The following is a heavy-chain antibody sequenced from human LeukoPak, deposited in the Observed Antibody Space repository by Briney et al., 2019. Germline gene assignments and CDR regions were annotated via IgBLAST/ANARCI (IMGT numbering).Heavy chain of an antibody. D-gene: IGHD1-14*01. J-gene: IGHJ4*02. Sequence: GGSLRLSCAASGFTFSEFYMSWIRQAPGKGLEWVSDITSTGTNMYYTDSVRGRFTISRDNAKNSLFLQMNSLRAEDTAVYYCARHRNTRLDYWGQGILVTVSS. CDR2: ITSTGTNM. CDR1: GFTFSEFY. V-gene: IGHV3-11*01. CDR3: ARHRNTRLDY.